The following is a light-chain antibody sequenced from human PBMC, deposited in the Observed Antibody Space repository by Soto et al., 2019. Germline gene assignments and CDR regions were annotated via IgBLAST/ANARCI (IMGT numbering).Light chain of an antibody. Sequence: EIVLTQSPGTLSLSPGERATLSCRASQSVSSSYLAWYQQKPGQAPRLLIYGASSRATGIPDRFSGSVSGTDFPHTISRLEPEDFALYYCQQYGSSPPITFGQGTRLEIK. CDR2: GAS. J-gene: IGKJ5*01. V-gene: IGKV3-20*01. CDR1: QSVSSSY. CDR3: QQYGSSPPIT.